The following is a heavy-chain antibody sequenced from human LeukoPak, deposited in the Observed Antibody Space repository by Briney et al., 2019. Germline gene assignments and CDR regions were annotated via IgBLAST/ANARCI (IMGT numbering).Heavy chain of an antibody. V-gene: IGHV1-46*01. CDR1: GYTFTSYY. D-gene: IGHD2-2*01. J-gene: IGHJ6*03. Sequence: ASVKVSCKASGYTFTSYYMHWVRQAPGQGLEWMGIINPSGGSTSYAQKFQGRVTMTRDTSTSTVYMELSSLRSEDTAVYYCARVLEVPAARDFYYYYYYMDVWGKGTTVTVSS. CDR2: INPSGGST. CDR3: ARVLEVPAARDFYYYYYYMDV.